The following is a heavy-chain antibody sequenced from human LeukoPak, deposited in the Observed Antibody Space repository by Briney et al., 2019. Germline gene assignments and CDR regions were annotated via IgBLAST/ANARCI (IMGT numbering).Heavy chain of an antibody. J-gene: IGHJ4*02. CDR2: INHSGST. Sequence: SETLSLTCAVYGGSFSGYYWSWIRQPPGKGLEWIGEINHSGSTNYNPSLKSRVTISVDTSKNQFSLKLSSVTAADTAVHYCARGWVLRPFDYWGQGTLVTVSS. CDR3: ARGWVLRPFDY. D-gene: IGHD2-15*01. CDR1: GGSFSGYY. V-gene: IGHV4-34*01.